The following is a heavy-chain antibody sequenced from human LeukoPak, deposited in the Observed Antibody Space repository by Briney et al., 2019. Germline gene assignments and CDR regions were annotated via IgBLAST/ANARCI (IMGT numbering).Heavy chain of an antibody. CDR1: GFTFSDYY. CDR2: ISSGSTI. CDR3: ARVRGYSYGVPDV. D-gene: IGHD5-18*01. J-gene: IGHJ6*02. Sequence: GGSLRLSCAASGFTFSDYYMSWIRQAPGKGLEWVSYISSGSTIYYADSVKGRFTISRDNAKNSLYLQMNSLRAEDTAVYYCARVRGYSYGVPDVWGQGTTVTVSS. V-gene: IGHV3-11*01.